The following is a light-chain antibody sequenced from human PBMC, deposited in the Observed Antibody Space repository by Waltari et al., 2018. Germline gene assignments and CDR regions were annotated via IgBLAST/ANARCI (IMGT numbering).Light chain of an antibody. CDR1: HFVDGK. J-gene: IGKJ4*01. CDR3: QQSTNWPLT. CDR2: GAS. V-gene: IGKV3-15*01. Sequence: EISMTQSPATLYVAPGERATLFCRASHFVDGKVAWYQQRPGQAPRLLMYGASIRATGFPPRFTASGSGTQFTLTIGSLQSEDFAVYFCQQSTNWPLTFGGGTSVEV.